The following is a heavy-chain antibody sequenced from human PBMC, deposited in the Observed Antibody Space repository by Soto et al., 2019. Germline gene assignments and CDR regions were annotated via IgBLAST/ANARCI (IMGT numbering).Heavy chain of an antibody. CDR1: GLTFPSHA. D-gene: IGHD3-10*01. V-gene: IGHV3-23*01. Sequence: QLLQSGGDLVQPGGSLRLSCAVSGLTFPSHAMTWARQAPGKGLEWVSTISESGDRTFYADSVKDRFTISRDNSKYTLFLHLSSLRVEDTAVYYCVPGSSGGGGEHYWGQGSLVTVSS. CDR2: ISESGDRT. CDR3: VPGSSGGGGEHY. J-gene: IGHJ4*02.